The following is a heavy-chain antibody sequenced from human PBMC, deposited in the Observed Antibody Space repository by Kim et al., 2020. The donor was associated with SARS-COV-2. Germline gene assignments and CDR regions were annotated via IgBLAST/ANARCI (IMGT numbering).Heavy chain of an antibody. CDR1: GGSVNSGSYY. CDR3: ARDFSNVPLNYYKGVDV. Sequence: SETLSLTCTVSGGSVNSGSYYWSWIRQPPGKGLEWIGYIHDTLSISYNPSLRSRVTLSIDPSNNQFSLKMTSVTAADTAVYYCARDFSNVPLNYYKGVDVWGQGTTVTVSS. J-gene: IGHJ6*02. CDR2: IHDTLSI. V-gene: IGHV4-61*01. D-gene: IGHD4-4*01.